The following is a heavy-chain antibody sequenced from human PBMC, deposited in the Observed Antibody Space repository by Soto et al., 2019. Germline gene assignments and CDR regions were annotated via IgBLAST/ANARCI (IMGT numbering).Heavy chain of an antibody. V-gene: IGHV1-46*01. D-gene: IGHD1-26*01. CDR1: GYTFTSYD. Sequence: GASVKVSCKASGYTFTSYDINWVRQATGQGLEWMGKINPNGGNTSYAQKFQGRVTMTRDTSTSTVYMELSSLRSEDTAVYYCARDSGATIDYWGQGTLVTVSS. CDR3: ARDSGATIDY. CDR2: INPNGGNT. J-gene: IGHJ4*02.